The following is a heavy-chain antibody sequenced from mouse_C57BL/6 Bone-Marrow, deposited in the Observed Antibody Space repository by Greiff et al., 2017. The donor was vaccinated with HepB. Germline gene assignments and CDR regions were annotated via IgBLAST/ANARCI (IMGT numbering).Heavy chain of an antibody. CDR3: ARFRQLRLRYYFDY. V-gene: IGHV1-69*01. D-gene: IGHD3-2*02. CDR2: IDPSDSYT. Sequence: QVQLQQSGAELVMPGASVKLSCKASGYTFTSYWMHWVKQRPGQGLEWIGEIDPSDSYTNYNQKFKGKSTLTVDKSSSTAYMQLSSLTSEDSAVYYCARFRQLRLRYYFDYWGQGTTLTVSS. CDR1: GYTFTSYW. J-gene: IGHJ2*01.